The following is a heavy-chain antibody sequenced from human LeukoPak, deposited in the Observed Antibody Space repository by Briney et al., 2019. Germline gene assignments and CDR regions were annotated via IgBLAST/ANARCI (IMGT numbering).Heavy chain of an antibody. V-gene: IGHV3-21*01. CDR3: ARGADWAFDY. D-gene: IGHD3-9*01. CDR1: GGSISSSSYY. J-gene: IGHJ4*02. CDR2: ISSSSSYI. Sequence: PSETLSLTCTVSGGSISSSSYYWGWVRQAPGKGLEWVSSISSSSSYIYYADSVKGRFTISRDNAKNSLYLQMNSLRAEDTAVYYCARGADWAFDYWGQGTLVTVSS.